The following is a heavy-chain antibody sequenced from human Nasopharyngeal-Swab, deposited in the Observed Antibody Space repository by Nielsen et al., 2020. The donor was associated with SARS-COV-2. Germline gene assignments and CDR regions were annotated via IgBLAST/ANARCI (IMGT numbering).Heavy chain of an antibody. Sequence: GESLKISCAASGFTFSSYEMNWVRQAPGTGLEWVAVISYDGSNKYYADSVKGRFTISRDNSKNTLYLQMNSLRAEDTAVYYCARGGYCSGGSCYSPGENGMDVWGQGTTVTVSS. CDR3: ARGGYCSGGSCYSPGENGMDV. CDR1: GFTFSSYE. V-gene: IGHV3-30*04. D-gene: IGHD2-15*01. J-gene: IGHJ6*02. CDR2: ISYDGSNK.